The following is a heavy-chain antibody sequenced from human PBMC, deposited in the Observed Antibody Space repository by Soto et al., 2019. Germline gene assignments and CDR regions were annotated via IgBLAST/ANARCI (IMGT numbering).Heavy chain of an antibody. CDR1: GDSVSSNSAS. CDR3: ARDGDSSGFDAFDI. CDR2: TYYRSKWYN. Sequence: HSQTLSLTCAISGDSVSSNSASWNWIRQSPSRGLEWLGRTYYRSKWYNDYAVSVRSRITINPDTSKNQFSLQLNSVTPEDTAVYYCARDGDSSGFDAFDIWGQGTMVTVSS. D-gene: IGHD6-19*01. J-gene: IGHJ3*02. V-gene: IGHV6-1*01.